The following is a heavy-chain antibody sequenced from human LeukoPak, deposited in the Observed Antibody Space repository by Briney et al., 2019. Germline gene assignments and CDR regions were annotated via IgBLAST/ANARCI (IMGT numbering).Heavy chain of an antibody. CDR1: GFTFDDYG. V-gene: IGHV3-23*01. J-gene: IGHJ4*02. CDR2: ISGSGGST. D-gene: IGHD3-3*01. Sequence: GGSLRLSCAASGFTFDDYGMSWVRQAPGKGLEWVSAISGSGGSTYYADSVKGRFTISRDNSKNTLYLQMNSLRAEDTAVYYCAKEPTDYDFWSGYYSPYYFDYWGQGTLVTVSS. CDR3: AKEPTDYDFWSGYYSPYYFDY.